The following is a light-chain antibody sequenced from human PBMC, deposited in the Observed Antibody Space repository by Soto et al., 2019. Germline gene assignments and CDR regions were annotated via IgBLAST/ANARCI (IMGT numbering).Light chain of an antibody. CDR2: GAS. CDR3: QQYNNWPTWT. V-gene: IGKV3-15*01. CDR1: QSVGSN. Sequence: EIVMTQSPATLSVSPWERVTLSCRARQSVGSNLAWYQQKPGQAPRLLIYGASTRATGIPARFSGSGSETEFTLTISSLQAEDSAVYFCQQYNNWPTWTFGQGTKVDIK. J-gene: IGKJ1*01.